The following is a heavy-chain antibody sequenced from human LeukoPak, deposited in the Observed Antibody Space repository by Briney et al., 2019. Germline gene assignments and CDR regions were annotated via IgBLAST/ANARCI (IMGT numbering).Heavy chain of an antibody. CDR1: GLAVSNYW. CDR2: IKEYGSEK. V-gene: IGHV3-7*03. Sequence: GGSLRLSCAASGLAVSNYWMTWVRQAPGKGLEWVSNIKEYGSEKYYVDSVKGRFTISRDNAKNSLYLQMNSLRAEDTAVYYCAKDSEYSSSWYDYFDYWGQGTLVTVSS. CDR3: AKDSEYSSSWYDYFDY. D-gene: IGHD6-13*01. J-gene: IGHJ4*02.